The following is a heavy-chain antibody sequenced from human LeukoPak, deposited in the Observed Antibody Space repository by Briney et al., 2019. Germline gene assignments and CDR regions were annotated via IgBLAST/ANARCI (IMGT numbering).Heavy chain of an antibody. CDR3: ARTCPMMFCSSSFFDP. J-gene: IGHJ5*02. CDR1: GYTFSSFG. V-gene: IGHV1-18*01. D-gene: IGHD2-2*01. Sequence: ASVKVSCTTSGYTFSSFGVTWVRQAPGQGLEWVGWISAYDGNTNYAPKFQGRVAMTTDTSTNTAYMELRSLRSDDTAIYYCARTCPMMFCSSSFFDPWGQGTLVTVSS. CDR2: ISAYDGNT.